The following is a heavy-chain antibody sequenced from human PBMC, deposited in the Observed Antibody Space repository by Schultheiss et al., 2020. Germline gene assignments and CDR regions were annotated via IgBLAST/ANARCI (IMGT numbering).Heavy chain of an antibody. CDR1: GFTFSSYA. Sequence: GGSLRLSCAASGFTFSSYAMSWVRQAPGKGLEWVSAITGSGGSTYHADSVMGRFTISRDNSKNTLYLQMNSLRAEDTAVYYCARDGPWTTWDYWGQGTLVTVSS. CDR3: ARDGPWTTWDY. J-gene: IGHJ4*02. D-gene: IGHD2/OR15-2a*01. CDR2: ITGSGGST. V-gene: IGHV3-23*01.